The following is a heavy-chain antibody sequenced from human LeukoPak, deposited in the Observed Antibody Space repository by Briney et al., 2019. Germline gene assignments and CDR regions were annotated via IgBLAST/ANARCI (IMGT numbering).Heavy chain of an antibody. D-gene: IGHD2/OR15-2a*01. CDR2: INSDGSWT. CDR1: GNYW. Sequence: EGSLRLSCAASGNYWMHWVRQAPGKGLVWVSHINSDGSWTSYADSVKGRFTISKDNAKNTVYLQMNSLRAEDTAVYYCVSFYETYWGRGTLVTVSS. CDR3: VSFYETY. J-gene: IGHJ4*02. V-gene: IGHV3-74*01.